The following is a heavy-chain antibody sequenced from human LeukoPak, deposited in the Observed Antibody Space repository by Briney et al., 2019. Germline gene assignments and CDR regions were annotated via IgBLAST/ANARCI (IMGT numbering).Heavy chain of an antibody. J-gene: IGHJ6*02. D-gene: IGHD3-9*01. Sequence: ASVKVSCKASGYTFTGYYMHWVRQAPGQGLEWMGWINPNSGGTNYAQKFQGWVTMTRDTSISTAYMELSRLRSDDTAVYYCARDGRYSGPSYYYYGMDVWGQGTTVTVSS. V-gene: IGHV1-2*04. CDR1: GYTFTGYY. CDR2: INPNSGGT. CDR3: ARDGRYSGPSYYYYGMDV.